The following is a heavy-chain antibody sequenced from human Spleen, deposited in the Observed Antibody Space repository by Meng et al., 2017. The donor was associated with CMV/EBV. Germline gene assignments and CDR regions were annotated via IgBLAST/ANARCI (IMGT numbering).Heavy chain of an antibody. CDR1: GYTFASYW. CDR2: IYPGDSDV. V-gene: IGHV5-51*01. J-gene: IGHJ6*02. CDR3: ARHSARRYSYGYYYYYGMDV. Sequence: GESLKISCEGSGYTFASYWIAWVRQMPGKGLEWMGIIYPGDSDVRYSPSFQGQVTISADKPISTAYLQWSSLKASDTAMYYCARHSARRYSYGYYYYYGMDVWGQGTTVTVSS. D-gene: IGHD5-18*01.